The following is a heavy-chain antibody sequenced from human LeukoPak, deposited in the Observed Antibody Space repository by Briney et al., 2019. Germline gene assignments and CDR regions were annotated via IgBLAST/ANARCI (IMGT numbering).Heavy chain of an antibody. CDR1: GFTFSDYY. J-gene: IGHJ4*02. CDR3: ARDRSSSSSPDHYFDY. D-gene: IGHD6-6*01. V-gene: IGHV3-11*01. Sequence: PGGSLRLSCAASGFTFSDYYMSWIHQAPGKGLEWVSYISSSGSTIYYADSVKGRFTISRDNAKNSLYLQMNSLRAEDTAVYYCARDRSSSSSPDHYFDYWGQGTLVTVSS. CDR2: ISSSGSTI.